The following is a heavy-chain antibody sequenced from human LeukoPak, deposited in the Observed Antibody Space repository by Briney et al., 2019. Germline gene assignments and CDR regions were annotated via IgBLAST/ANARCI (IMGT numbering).Heavy chain of an antibody. CDR3: ARAYSSGSNWFDP. Sequence: GGSLRLSCAASGFTFSSYWMSWVRQAPGKGLEWVSSISSSSSYIYYADSVKGRFTISRDNAKNSLYLQMNSLRAEDTAVYYCARAYSSGSNWFDPWGQGTLVTVSS. CDR2: ISSSSSYI. J-gene: IGHJ5*02. D-gene: IGHD6-19*01. V-gene: IGHV3-21*01. CDR1: GFTFSSYW.